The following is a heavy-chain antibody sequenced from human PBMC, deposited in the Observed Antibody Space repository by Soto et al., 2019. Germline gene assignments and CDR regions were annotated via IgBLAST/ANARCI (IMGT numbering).Heavy chain of an antibody. V-gene: IGHV3-74*01. Sequence: EVPLVESGGGLVQPGGSLRLSCAASGFTFSGYWMHWVRQAPGKGLVWVSRINSDGTTTTYADSVKGRFTISRDNAKNTLYLQMNSLRAEDTAVYYCAGGQWAGGGDYWGQGTLVAVSS. CDR1: GFTFSGYW. J-gene: IGHJ4*02. CDR3: AGGQWAGGGDY. D-gene: IGHD1-26*01. CDR2: INSDGTTT.